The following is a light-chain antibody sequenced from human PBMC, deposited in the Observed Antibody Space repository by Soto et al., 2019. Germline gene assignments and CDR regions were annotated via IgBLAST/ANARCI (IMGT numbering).Light chain of an antibody. J-gene: IGKJ3*01. CDR1: QSVSTNY. Sequence: EIVLTQSPGTLFLSPGDRATLSCRASQSVSTNYLAWYQQSLGQAPRLLIYGASSRATGIPDRFSGNGSGTDFTLTISRLEPEDFAVYYCHQYGSTPFTFGPGTKVDIK. CDR2: GAS. V-gene: IGKV3-20*01. CDR3: HQYGSTPFT.